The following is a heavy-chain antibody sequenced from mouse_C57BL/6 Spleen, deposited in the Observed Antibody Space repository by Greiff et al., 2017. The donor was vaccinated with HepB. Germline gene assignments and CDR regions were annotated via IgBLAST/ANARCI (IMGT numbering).Heavy chain of an antibody. CDR3: TEPLLLAY. V-gene: IGHV6-3*01. CDR2: IRLKSDNYAT. J-gene: IGHJ2*01. CDR1: GFTFSNYW. Sequence: EVQLVESGGGLVQPGGSMKLSCVASGFTFSNYWMNWVRQSPEKGLEWVAQIRLKSDNYATHYAESVKGRFTISRDDSKSSVYLQMNNLRAEDTVIYYCTEPLLLAYWGQGTTLTVSS.